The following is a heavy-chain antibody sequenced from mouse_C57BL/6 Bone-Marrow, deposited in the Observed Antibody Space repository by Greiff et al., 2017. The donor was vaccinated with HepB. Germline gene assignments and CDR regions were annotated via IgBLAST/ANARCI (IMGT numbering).Heavy chain of an antibody. CDR1: GYTFTDYE. CDR3: TRQLRLQGY. Sequence: VQLVESGAELVRPGASVTLSCKASGYTFTDYEMHWVKQTPVHGLEWIGAIDPETGGTAYNQKFKGKAILTADKSSSTAYMELRSLTSEDSAVYYCTRQLRLQGYWGQGTTLTVSS. V-gene: IGHV1-15*01. D-gene: IGHD3-2*02. J-gene: IGHJ2*01. CDR2: IDPETGGT.